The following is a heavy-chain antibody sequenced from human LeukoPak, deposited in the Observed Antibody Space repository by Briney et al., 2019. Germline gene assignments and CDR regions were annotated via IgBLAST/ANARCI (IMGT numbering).Heavy chain of an antibody. J-gene: IGHJ4*02. V-gene: IGHV4-39*07. D-gene: IGHD2-21*02. CDR3: ARQRGQAGDPVGY. Sequence: KASETLSLTCTVSGASIIHEHYYWGWIRQPPGKGLEWIGTIYYTGRSYYNPSFTSRVAMSADTSKNQFSLRLNSVTAADTAVYYCARQRGQAGDPVGYWGQGTLVTVSS. CDR1: GASIIHEHYY. CDR2: IYYTGRS.